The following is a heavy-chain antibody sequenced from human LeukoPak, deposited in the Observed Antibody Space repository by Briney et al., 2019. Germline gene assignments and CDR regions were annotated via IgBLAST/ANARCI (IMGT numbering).Heavy chain of an antibody. CDR2: IHTSGST. D-gene: IGHD6-19*01. CDR1: GGSISSGSYY. V-gene: IGHV4-61*02. CDR3: ARVPEQWRGGAYYYYMDV. Sequence: PSETLSLTCTVSGGSISSGSYYWSWIRQPAGKGLEWIGRIHTSGSTNYNPSLKSRVTISVDTSKNQFSLKLSSVTAADTAVYYCARVPEQWRGGAYYYYMDVWGKGTTVTISS. J-gene: IGHJ6*03.